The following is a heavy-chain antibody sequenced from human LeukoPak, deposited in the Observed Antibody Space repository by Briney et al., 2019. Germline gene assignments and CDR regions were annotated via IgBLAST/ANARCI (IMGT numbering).Heavy chain of an antibody. CDR1: GFTFSSCE. CDR3: ASRVAATGHRYFDY. Sequence: GGSLRLSCAASGFTFSSCEMNWVRQAPGKGLEWVSYISYSDSTTQYADSVKGRFTISRGNAKNSLYLQMNSLRAEDTAVYYCASRVAATGHRYFDYWGQGTLVTVSS. CDR2: ISYSDSTT. V-gene: IGHV3-48*03. J-gene: IGHJ4*02. D-gene: IGHD6-13*01.